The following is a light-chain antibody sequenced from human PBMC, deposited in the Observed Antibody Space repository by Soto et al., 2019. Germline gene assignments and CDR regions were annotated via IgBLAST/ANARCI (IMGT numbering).Light chain of an antibody. CDR2: DAS. Sequence: DIQMTQSPASLSSCIVDIVTIICRASQSISSWLAWYQQKPGKAPKLLIYDASRLQSGVPSRFSGSGPGTEFTLTISSLKPDDFATYYCQKYNSYSFGQGTKVDIK. J-gene: IGKJ1*01. V-gene: IGKV1-5*02. CDR3: QKYNSYS. CDR1: QSISSW.